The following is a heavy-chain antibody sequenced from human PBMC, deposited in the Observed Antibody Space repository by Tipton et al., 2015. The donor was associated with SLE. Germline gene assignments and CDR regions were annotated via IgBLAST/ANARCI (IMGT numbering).Heavy chain of an antibody. D-gene: IGHD3-10*01. J-gene: IGHJ5*02. CDR3: TRGRYGSVTFDP. Sequence: TLSLTCAVYGGSFRGYFWSWICQAPGKGVGWMGGMNHSGTTNSNSSAKSRLTASGDTSQNHFSLKLTSVTVADTAIYYCTRGRYGSVTFDPWGQGTLVIVSS. V-gene: IGHV4-34*01. CDR2: MNHSGTT. CDR1: GGSFRGYF.